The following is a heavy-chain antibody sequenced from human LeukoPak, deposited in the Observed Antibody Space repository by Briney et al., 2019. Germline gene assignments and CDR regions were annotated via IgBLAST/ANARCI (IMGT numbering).Heavy chain of an antibody. D-gene: IGHD2-2*01. CDR3: ARRYCSSTSCYADY. CDR2: IYHSGST. CDR1: GDSISSGGYS. J-gene: IGHJ4*02. Sequence: PSQTLSLTCAVSGDSISSGGYSWSWIRQPPGKGLEWIGYIYHSGSTYYNPSLKSRVTISVDRSKNQFSLKLSSVTAADTAVYYCARRYCSSTSCYADYWGQGTLVTVSS. V-gene: IGHV4-30-2*01.